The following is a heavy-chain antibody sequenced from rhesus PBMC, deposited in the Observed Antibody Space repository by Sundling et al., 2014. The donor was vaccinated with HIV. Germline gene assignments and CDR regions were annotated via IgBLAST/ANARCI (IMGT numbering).Heavy chain of an antibody. CDR3: ATSLVPVVVIDFDY. CDR2: INSDGGST. Sequence: EVQLVETGGGLVQPGGSLKLSCAASGFTFSSYDMSWVRQAPGKGLEWVSVINSDGGSTYYADSVKGRFTISRDNSKNTLSLQMNSLRAEDTAVYYCATSLVPVVVIDFDYWGQGVLVTVSS. CDR1: GFTFSSYD. J-gene: IGHJ4*01. D-gene: IGHD3-16*01. V-gene: IGHV3-103*01.